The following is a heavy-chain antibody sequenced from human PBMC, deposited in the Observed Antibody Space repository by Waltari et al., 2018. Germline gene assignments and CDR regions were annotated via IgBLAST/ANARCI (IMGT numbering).Heavy chain of an antibody. D-gene: IGHD3-3*01. CDR2: IYYSGST. J-gene: IGHJ4*02. CDR1: GGSISSHY. Sequence: QVQLQESGPGLVKPSETLSLTCTVSGGSISSHYWSWIRQPPGKGLEWIGYIYYSGSTNYNPALKSRVTIAGDTSKNQFSLKLSSVTAADTAGYYCARLRTYDFWSGFLDYWGQGTLVTVSS. V-gene: IGHV4-59*11. CDR3: ARLRTYDFWSGFLDY.